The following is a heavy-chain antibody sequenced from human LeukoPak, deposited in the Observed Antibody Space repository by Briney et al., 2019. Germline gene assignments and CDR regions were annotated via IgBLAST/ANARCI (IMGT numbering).Heavy chain of an antibody. CDR3: ARHRSGWSFDY. J-gene: IGHJ4*02. Sequence: SETLSLTCTVSDGSISSSNYYWAWIRQPPGKGLEWIANIFYTGNTYYNPSLKSRVTISIDTSKNQFSLRLNSVTATDTAVYYCARHRSGWSFDYWGQGTLVTVSS. CDR1: DGSISSSNYY. CDR2: IFYTGNT. D-gene: IGHD6-19*01. V-gene: IGHV4-39*01.